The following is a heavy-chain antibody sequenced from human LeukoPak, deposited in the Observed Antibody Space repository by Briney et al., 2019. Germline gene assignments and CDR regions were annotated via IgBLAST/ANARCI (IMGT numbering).Heavy chain of an antibody. CDR1: GGTFSSHA. Sequence: ASVKVSCKASGGTFSSHAISWVRQAPGQGLEWMGWISAYNGNTNYAQKLQGRVTMTTDTSTSTAYMELRSLRSDDTAVYYCARDKGVVVAATPGFHGYWGQGTLVTVSS. V-gene: IGHV1-18*01. D-gene: IGHD2-15*01. CDR3: ARDKGVVVAATPGFHGY. CDR2: ISAYNGNT. J-gene: IGHJ4*02.